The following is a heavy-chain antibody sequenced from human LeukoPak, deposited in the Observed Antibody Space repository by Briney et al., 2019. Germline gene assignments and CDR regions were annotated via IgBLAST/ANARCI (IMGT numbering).Heavy chain of an antibody. CDR3: ARVGYYDSSGYLDY. V-gene: IGHV4-39*07. J-gene: IGHJ4*02. CDR2: IYYSGST. D-gene: IGHD3-22*01. CDR1: GGSISSSSYY. Sequence: SETLSLTCTVSGGSISSSSYYWGWIRQPPGTGLEWIGSIYYSGSTYYNPSLKSRVTISVDTSKNQFSLNLYSVTAADTAVYYCARVGYYDSSGYLDYWGQGTQVTVSS.